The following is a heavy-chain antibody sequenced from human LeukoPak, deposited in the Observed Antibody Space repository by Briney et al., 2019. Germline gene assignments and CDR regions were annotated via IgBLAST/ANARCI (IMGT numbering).Heavy chain of an antibody. D-gene: IGHD6-19*01. CDR1: GGSISSGSYY. CDR2: IYTSGST. Sequence: SQTLSLTSTVSGGSISSGSYYWSWIRQPAGKGLEWIGRIYTSGSTNYNPSLKSRVTISVDTSKNQFSLKLSSVTAADTAVYYCASTYSTGWYSYFDYWGQGTLVTVSS. J-gene: IGHJ4*02. V-gene: IGHV4-61*02. CDR3: ASTYSTGWYSYFDY.